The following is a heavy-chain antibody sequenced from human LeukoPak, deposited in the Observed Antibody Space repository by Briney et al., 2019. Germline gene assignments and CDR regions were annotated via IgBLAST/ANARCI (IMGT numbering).Heavy chain of an antibody. D-gene: IGHD2-15*01. J-gene: IGHJ4*02. CDR1: GGSISSGDYY. CDR3: ARATIVVVVAATRGYFDY. V-gene: IGHV4-30-4*08. Sequence: SQTLSLTCTVSGGSISSGDYYWSWIRQPPGKGLEWIGEINHSGSTNYNPSLKSRVTISVDTSKNQFSLKLSSVTAADTAVYYCARATIVVVVAATRGYFDYWGQGTLVTVSS. CDR2: INHSGST.